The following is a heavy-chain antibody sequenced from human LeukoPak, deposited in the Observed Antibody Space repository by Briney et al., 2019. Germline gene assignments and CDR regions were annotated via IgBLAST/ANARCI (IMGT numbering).Heavy chain of an antibody. CDR2: ISAYNGNT. CDR3: ARGGRYFDWLSATYYFDY. CDR1: GYTFTSYG. V-gene: IGHV1-18*01. J-gene: IGHJ4*02. Sequence: GASVKVPCKASGYTFTSYGISWVRQAPGQGLEWMGWISAYNGNTNYAQKLQGRVTMTTDTSTTTAYMELRSLRSDDTAVYYCARGGRYFDWLSATYYFDYWGQGTLVTVSS. D-gene: IGHD3-9*01.